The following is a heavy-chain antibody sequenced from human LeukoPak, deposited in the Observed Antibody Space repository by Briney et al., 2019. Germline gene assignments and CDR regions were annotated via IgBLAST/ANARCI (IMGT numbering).Heavy chain of an antibody. D-gene: IGHD2-15*01. V-gene: IGHV1-69*13. CDR3: ARGPPGYCSGGSCYFEGYYYGMDV. Sequence: GASVKVSCKASGGTFSSYAISWVRQAPGQGLEWMGGINPIFGTANYAQKFQGRVTITADESTSTAYMELSSLRSEDTAVYYCARGPPGYCSGGSCYFEGYYYGMDVWGQGTTVTVSS. J-gene: IGHJ6*02. CDR1: GGTFSSYA. CDR2: INPIFGTA.